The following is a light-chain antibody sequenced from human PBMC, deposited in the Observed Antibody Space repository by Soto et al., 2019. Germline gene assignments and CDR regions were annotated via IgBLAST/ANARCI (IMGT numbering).Light chain of an antibody. Sequence: IQMTHSPSSLSASVGDRVTITSRASQSISSYLNWYQQKPGKAPKLLIYAASSLQSGVPSRFSGSGSGTDFTLTISSLQPEDFATYYCQQSYSTPHTSGQGTKVDIK. CDR1: QSISSY. CDR3: QQSYSTPHT. CDR2: AAS. V-gene: IGKV1-39*01. J-gene: IGKJ1*01.